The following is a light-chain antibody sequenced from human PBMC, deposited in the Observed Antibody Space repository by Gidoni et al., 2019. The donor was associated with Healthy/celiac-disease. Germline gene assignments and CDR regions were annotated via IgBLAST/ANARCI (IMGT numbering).Light chain of an antibody. V-gene: IGKV1-39*01. CDR1: QSISRY. J-gene: IGKJ1*01. Sequence: IQMVHSPSSLSASVGDRVTITCRASQSISRYLNWYQQKPWKAPKHLIYAASSLQSGVPSRFSGSGSGTDFTLTISSLQPEDFATYYCQQSYSTPRTFXXXTKVEIK. CDR3: QQSYSTPRT. CDR2: AAS.